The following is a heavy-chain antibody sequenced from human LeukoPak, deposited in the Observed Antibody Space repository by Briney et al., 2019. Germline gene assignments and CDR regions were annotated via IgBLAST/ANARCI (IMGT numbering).Heavy chain of an antibody. J-gene: IGHJ4*02. Sequence: PSETLPLTCAVYGGSFSGYYWSWIRQPPGKGLEWIGEINHSGSTNYNPSLKSRVTISVDTSKNQFSLKLSSVTAADTAVYYCARGGDYGDYWGQGTLVTVSS. CDR3: ARGGDYGDY. CDR1: GGSFSGYY. CDR2: INHSGST. V-gene: IGHV4-34*01.